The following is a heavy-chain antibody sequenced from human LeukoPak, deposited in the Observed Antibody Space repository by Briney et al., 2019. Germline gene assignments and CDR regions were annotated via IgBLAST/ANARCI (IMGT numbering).Heavy chain of an antibody. CDR1: GYTFTSYG. CDR3: ARTGPDYYGSGSYPLHYYGMDF. Sequence: ASVKVSCKASGYTFTSYGISWVRQAPGQGLEWMGWISAYNGNTNYAQKLQGRVTMTTDTSTTTAYMELRSLRFDDTAVYYCARTGPDYYGSGSYPLHYYGMDFWGQGTTVTVAS. V-gene: IGHV1-18*01. CDR2: ISAYNGNT. D-gene: IGHD3-10*01. J-gene: IGHJ6*02.